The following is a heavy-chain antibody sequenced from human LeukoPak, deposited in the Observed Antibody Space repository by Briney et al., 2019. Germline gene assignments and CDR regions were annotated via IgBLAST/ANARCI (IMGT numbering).Heavy chain of an antibody. J-gene: IGHJ6*03. CDR1: GFTFSSYA. CDR2: ISGGGGST. V-gene: IGHV3-23*01. Sequence: GGSLRLSCAASGFTFSSYAMSWVRQAPGKGLEWVSAISGGGGSTYCADSVKGRFTISRDNSKNTLYLQMNSLRAEDTAVYYCAKVESSGYYSYYYYYYMDVWGKGTTVTVSS. D-gene: IGHD3-22*01. CDR3: AKVESSGYYSYYYYYYMDV.